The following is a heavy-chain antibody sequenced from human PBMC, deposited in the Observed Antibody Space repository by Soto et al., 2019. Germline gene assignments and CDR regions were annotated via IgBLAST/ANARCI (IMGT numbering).Heavy chain of an antibody. CDR3: ARTDCSSTSCYNYYYYGMDV. J-gene: IGHJ6*02. D-gene: IGHD2-2*01. CDR1: GYRFTKYG. V-gene: IGHV1-3*01. Sequence: ASVKVSCKTSGYRFTKYGLHWVRQAPGQRLEWMGWINPGNGDTKYPQKFQGRVTITRDTSATTAYMELSSLRSEDSAVFYCARTDCSSTSCYNYYYYGMDVWGQGTTVTVSS. CDR2: INPGNGDT.